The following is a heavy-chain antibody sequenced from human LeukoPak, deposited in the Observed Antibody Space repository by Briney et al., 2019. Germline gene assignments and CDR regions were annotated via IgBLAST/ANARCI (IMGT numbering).Heavy chain of an antibody. V-gene: IGHV4-39*01. J-gene: IGHJ4*02. CDR3: ASTSAMVYFDY. CDR2: VYYSGST. CDR1: GGSISSFTYY. D-gene: IGHD5-18*01. Sequence: PSETLSLTCTVSGGSISSFTYYWGWIRQPPGKGLEWIGSVYYSGSTYYNPSLKSRVTISVDTSKSHFSLKLTSVTAADTAVYYCASTSAMVYFDYWGQGTLVTVSS.